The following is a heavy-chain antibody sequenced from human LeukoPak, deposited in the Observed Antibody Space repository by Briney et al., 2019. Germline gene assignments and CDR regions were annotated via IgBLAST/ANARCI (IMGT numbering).Heavy chain of an antibody. CDR1: GYTFTGYY. CDR3: ARGGVVVAATTAIDFDY. D-gene: IGHD2-15*01. CDR2: INPNSGGT. Sequence: ASVKVSCKASGYTFTGYYMHWVRQAPGQGLEWMGWINPNSGGTNYAQKFQGRVTMTRDTSISTAYMELSRLRSDDTAVYYCARGGVVVAATTAIDFDYWGQGTLVTVSS. J-gene: IGHJ4*02. V-gene: IGHV1-2*02.